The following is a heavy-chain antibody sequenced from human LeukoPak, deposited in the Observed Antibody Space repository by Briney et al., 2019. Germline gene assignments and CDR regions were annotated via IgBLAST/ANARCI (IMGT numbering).Heavy chain of an antibody. CDR2: ISWNSGSI. CDR3: ARAHSSSWEY. Sequence: GGSLRLSCAASGFTFDDYAMHCVRQAPGKGLEWVSGISWNSGSIGYADSVKGRFTISRDNAKNSLYLQMNSLRAEDTAVYYCARAHSSSWEYWGQGTLVTVSS. CDR1: GFTFDDYA. J-gene: IGHJ4*02. V-gene: IGHV3-9*01. D-gene: IGHD6-13*01.